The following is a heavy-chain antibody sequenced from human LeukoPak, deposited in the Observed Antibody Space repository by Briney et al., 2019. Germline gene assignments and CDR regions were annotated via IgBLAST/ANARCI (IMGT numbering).Heavy chain of an antibody. J-gene: IGHJ5*02. Sequence: GGPLRLSCAASGFTVSSNYMSWVRQAPGKGLEWVSVIYSGGSTYYADSVKGRFTISRDNSKNTLYLQMNSLRAEDTAVYYCARDGEDSSGYRSWGQGTLVTVSS. CDR3: ARDGEDSSGYRS. CDR2: IYSGGST. CDR1: GFTVSSNY. V-gene: IGHV3-66*01. D-gene: IGHD3-22*01.